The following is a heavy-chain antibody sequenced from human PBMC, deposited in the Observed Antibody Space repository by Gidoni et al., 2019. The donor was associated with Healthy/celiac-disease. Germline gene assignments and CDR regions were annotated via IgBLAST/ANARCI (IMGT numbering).Heavy chain of an antibody. CDR3: AREGAAYDFWSGYGFDY. D-gene: IGHD3-3*01. Sequence: QVQLVESGGGVVQPGRSLRLSCAASGFTFSSYAMHWVRQAPGTGLEWVAVISYDGSNKYYADSVKGRFTISRDNSKNTLYLQMNSLRAEDTAVYYCAREGAAYDFWSGYGFDYWGQGTLVTVSS. CDR2: ISYDGSNK. J-gene: IGHJ4*02. V-gene: IGHV3-30-3*01. CDR1: GFTFSSYA.